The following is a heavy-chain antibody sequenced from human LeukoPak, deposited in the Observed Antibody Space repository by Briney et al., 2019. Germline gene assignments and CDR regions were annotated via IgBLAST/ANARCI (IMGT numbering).Heavy chain of an antibody. J-gene: IGHJ4*02. V-gene: IGHV4-59*01. CDR2: FYDSGRS. CDR1: GGSISSYY. D-gene: IGHD3-16*01. CDR3: TRGAGWLIDY. Sequence: SETLSLTCTVSGGSISSYYWSWIRQPPGKGLEWIGYFYDSGRSTYNPSLKSRVTISADTSKNHFSLKLNSVTTADTAVYYRTRGAGWLIDYWGQGILVTVSS.